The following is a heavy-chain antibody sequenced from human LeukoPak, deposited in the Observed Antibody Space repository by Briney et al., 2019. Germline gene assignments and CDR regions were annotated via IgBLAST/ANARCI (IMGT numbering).Heavy chain of an antibody. D-gene: IGHD2-2*01. Sequence: GGSLRLSCAASGFTVSSNYMSWVRQAPGKGLEWVAAISGSGGSTYYAASVKGRFTISRDNSKNTLYLQMNSLRAEDTAVYYCAKDQRDCSSTSCYSYWGQGTLVTVSS. CDR1: GFTVSSNY. J-gene: IGHJ4*02. CDR3: AKDQRDCSSTSCYSY. V-gene: IGHV3-23*01. CDR2: ISGSGGST.